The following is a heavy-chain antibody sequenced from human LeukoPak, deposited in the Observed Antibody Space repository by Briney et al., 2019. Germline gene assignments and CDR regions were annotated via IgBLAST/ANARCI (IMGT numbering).Heavy chain of an antibody. CDR1: GFTFSNAW. D-gene: IGHD1-26*01. V-gene: IGHV3-15*01. Sequence: GGSLRLSCAASGFTFSNAWMSWVRQAPGKGLEWVGRIKSKTDGGTTDYAAPVKGRFTISRDDSKNTLYLQMNSLKTEDTAVYYCTTGLRVGATDDYWGQGTLVIVSS. CDR3: TTGLRVGATDDY. J-gene: IGHJ4*02. CDR2: IKSKTDGGTT.